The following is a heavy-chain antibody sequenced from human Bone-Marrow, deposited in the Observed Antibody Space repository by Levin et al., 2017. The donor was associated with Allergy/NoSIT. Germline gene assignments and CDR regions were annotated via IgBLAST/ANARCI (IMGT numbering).Heavy chain of an antibody. Sequence: SQTLSLTCSVSGGSISSGRYYFTWVRQSAGKGLEWIGRIYTTGSTNYNPSLESRVTISLDTFKKEVYLTLSSVTAADTAVYYCARDRLASLYYYSMDVWGRGTTVIVSS. CDR1: GGSISSGRYY. CDR3: ARDRLASLYYYSMDV. J-gene: IGHJ6*03. CDR2: IYTTGST. V-gene: IGHV4-61*02.